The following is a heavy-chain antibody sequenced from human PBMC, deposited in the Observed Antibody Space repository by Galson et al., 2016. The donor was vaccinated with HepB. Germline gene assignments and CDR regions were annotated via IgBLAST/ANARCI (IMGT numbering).Heavy chain of an antibody. CDR3: EKYDRLRLLSV. J-gene: IGHJ6*02. CDR1: GYTFTSYG. Sequence: SVKVSCKASGYTFTSYGISWVRQAPGQGLEWMGWISADNGDTKSAQKFQGRVIMTADTYTATAYVELGGLRSDDTAVYYCEKYDRLRLLSVWGQGTAVTVSS. CDR2: ISADNGDT. D-gene: IGHD3-16*01. V-gene: IGHV1-18*01.